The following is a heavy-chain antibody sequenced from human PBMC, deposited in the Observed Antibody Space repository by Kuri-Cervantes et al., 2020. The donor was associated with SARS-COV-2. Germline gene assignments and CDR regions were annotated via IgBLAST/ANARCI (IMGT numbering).Heavy chain of an antibody. D-gene: IGHD3-9*01. CDR2: ISSDGSTT. CDR3: LLSPTGYGRFDP. Sequence: GGSLKISCAASGLSFSSSWMHWVRQPPGKGLVWVSRISSDGSTTNYADSVKGRFTISRDNARNMLYLQMNSLRAEDTALYYCLLSPTGYGRFDPWGQGTLVTVSS. V-gene: IGHV3-74*01. J-gene: IGHJ5*02. CDR1: GLSFSSSW.